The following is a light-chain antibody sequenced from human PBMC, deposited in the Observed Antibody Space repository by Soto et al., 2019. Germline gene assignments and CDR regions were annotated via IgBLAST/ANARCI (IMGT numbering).Light chain of an antibody. V-gene: IGKV1-5*03. J-gene: IGKJ1*01. Sequence: EIEVTQSPNTLSASVGDRVTITFWASQSVSDWLAWYQQKPGKAPKLLIYKSSNLQSGVPSRFSGSGSGTEFTLTISCLQPDDFATYYCQPYNTYWAFGQGTKVDI. CDR1: QSVSDW. CDR2: KSS. CDR3: QPYNTYWA.